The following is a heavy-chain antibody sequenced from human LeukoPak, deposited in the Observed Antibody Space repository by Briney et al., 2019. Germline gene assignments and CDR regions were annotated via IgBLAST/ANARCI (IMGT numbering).Heavy chain of an antibody. CDR3: AREVFFQFDN. Sequence: GGSLRLSCAASGFTFRKYWMAWVRQAPGRGLEWVATIAANGNDRDYEDALQGRFTISRDNARNSLSLRIDSLRAEDTAQYYCAREVFFQFDNWGQGALVTVSS. CDR1: GFTFRKYW. V-gene: IGHV3-7*03. CDR2: IAANGNDR. J-gene: IGHJ4*02.